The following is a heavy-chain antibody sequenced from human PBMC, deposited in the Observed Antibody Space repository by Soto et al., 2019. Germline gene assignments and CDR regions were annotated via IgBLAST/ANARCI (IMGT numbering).Heavy chain of an antibody. CDR3: AREQWLVQGSNAFDI. J-gene: IGHJ3*02. V-gene: IGHV4-61*01. CDR1: GGSVSSCSYY. CDR2: IYYSGST. Sequence: PSETLSLTCTVSGGSVSSCSYYWSWIRQPPGKGLEWIGYIYYSGSTNYNPSLKSRVTISVDTSKNQFSLKLSSVTAADTAVYYCAREQWLVQGSNAFDIWGQGTMVAVSS. D-gene: IGHD6-19*01.